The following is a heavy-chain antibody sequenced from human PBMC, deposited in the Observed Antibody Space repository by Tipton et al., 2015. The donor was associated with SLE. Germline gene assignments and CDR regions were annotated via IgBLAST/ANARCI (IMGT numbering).Heavy chain of an antibody. V-gene: IGHV4-39*07. CDR2: IFFNGNT. CDR3: VRQPPGGGPGYQYDMDV. CDR1: GGSVSTSRYY. D-gene: IGHD1-14*01. Sequence: TLSLTCTVSGGSVSTSRYYWGWIRQPPGQGLEWIGNIFFNGNTYYTPSLKSRATISIDMSRNQFSLRPNFVTAADTAVYYCVRQPPGGGPGYQYDMDVWGQGTAVTVSS. J-gene: IGHJ6*02.